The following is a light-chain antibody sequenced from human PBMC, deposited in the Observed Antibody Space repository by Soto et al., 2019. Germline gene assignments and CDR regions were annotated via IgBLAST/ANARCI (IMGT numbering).Light chain of an antibody. J-gene: IGKJ2*01. CDR2: DVS. CDR3: HQYSDYMYS. CDR1: QSIRYN. Sequence: EIVMTQSPATLSVSPGERATLSCRASQSIRYNLAWYQQRPGQSPRLLIYDVSTRATGIPARFRGSGSATEFTLTISSLQSEDVAVYYCHQYSDYMYSFGQGTKLVIK. V-gene: IGKV3-15*01.